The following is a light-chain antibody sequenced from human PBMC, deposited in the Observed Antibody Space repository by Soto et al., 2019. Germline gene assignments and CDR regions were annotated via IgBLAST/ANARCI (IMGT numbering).Light chain of an antibody. CDR2: GAS. V-gene: IGKV3-20*01. Sequence: EIVLTQSPATLSLSPGERATLSCRASQSINRHLAWYRQKPGQAPRLLIYGASTRPTGIPDRFSGSGSGTDFTLTISRLEPEDFAVYYCQQYGSSLTFGQGTRLEIK. CDR1: QSINRH. CDR3: QQYGSSLT. J-gene: IGKJ5*01.